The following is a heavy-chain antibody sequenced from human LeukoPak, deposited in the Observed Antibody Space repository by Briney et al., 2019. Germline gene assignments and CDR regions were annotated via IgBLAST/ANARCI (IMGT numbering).Heavy chain of an antibody. CDR3: AKVRLGSGTDPDD. J-gene: IGHJ4*02. CDR2: ITGSGGDT. V-gene: IGHV3-23*01. D-gene: IGHD3-3*01. Sequence: GGSLRLSCAASGFDFSNYVMTWVRQAPGKGLQWVSAITGSGGDTYYADSVKGRFTISRDNSKTTLYLQMNSLSAEDTAVCYCAKVRLGSGTDPDDWGQGTLVTVSS. CDR1: GFDFSNYV.